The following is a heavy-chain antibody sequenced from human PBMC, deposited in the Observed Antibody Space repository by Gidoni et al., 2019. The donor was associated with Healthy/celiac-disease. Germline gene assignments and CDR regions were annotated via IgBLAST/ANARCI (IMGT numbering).Heavy chain of an antibody. CDR1: GFTFSRYA. Sequence: EVQLVASGGGLVQPGGSLRLSCAASGFTFSRYAMHWVRQDPGKGLEYVSAISSNGGSTYYANSVKGRFTISRDNSKNTLYLQMGSLRAEDMAVYYCARGGVDCGGDCYSPGAFDYWGQGTLVTVSS. D-gene: IGHD2-21*02. CDR3: ARGGVDCGGDCYSPGAFDY. J-gene: IGHJ4*02. V-gene: IGHV3-64*01. CDR2: ISSNGGST.